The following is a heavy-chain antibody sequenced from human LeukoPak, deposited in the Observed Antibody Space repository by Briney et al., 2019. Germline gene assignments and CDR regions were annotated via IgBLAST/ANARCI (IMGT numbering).Heavy chain of an antibody. CDR3: GRPTKYWLVRGNGVDV. CDR1: GFSFSSYA. J-gene: IGHJ6*02. D-gene: IGHD6-19*01. V-gene: IGHV3-23*01. CDR2: IDAGGGDT. Sequence: GGSLRLSCAASGFSFSSYAMTWVRQAPGKGLEWVSSIDAGGGDTYHSDSVKGRFAISRDNSMNTLYLQMNSLRADDTAVYYCGRPTKYWLVRGNGVDVWGQGTTVTVSS.